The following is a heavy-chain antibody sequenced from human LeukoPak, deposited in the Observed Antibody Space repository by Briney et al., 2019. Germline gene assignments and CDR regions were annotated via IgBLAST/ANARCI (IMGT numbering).Heavy chain of an antibody. V-gene: IGHV1-69*01. Sequence: ASVKVSCKASGGTFSSYAISWVRQAPGQGLEWMGGIIPIFGTANYAQKFQGRVTITADESTSTAYMELSSLRSEDTAVYYCARFQDSDKLRYYYQYGMDVWGQGATVTVSS. J-gene: IGHJ6*02. CDR3: ARFQDSDKLRYYYQYGMDV. D-gene: IGHD1-26*01. CDR1: GGTFSSYA. CDR2: IIPIFGTA.